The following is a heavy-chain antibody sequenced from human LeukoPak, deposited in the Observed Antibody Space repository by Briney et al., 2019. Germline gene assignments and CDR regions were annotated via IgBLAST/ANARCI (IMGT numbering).Heavy chain of an antibody. Sequence: GESLKISCQGSGSRFTSYWIGWVRQLPGKGLEWMGIIYPGDSDTRYSPSFQGQVTISADKSISTAYLQWSSLKASDTAMYYCARLAYDSSGYLDYWGQGTLVTVSS. J-gene: IGHJ4*02. CDR3: ARLAYDSSGYLDY. D-gene: IGHD3-22*01. CDR2: IYPGDSDT. CDR1: GSRFTSYW. V-gene: IGHV5-51*01.